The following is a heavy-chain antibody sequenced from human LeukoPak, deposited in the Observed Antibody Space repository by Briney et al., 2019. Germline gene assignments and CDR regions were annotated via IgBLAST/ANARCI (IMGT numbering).Heavy chain of an antibody. CDR1: GGTFSSYA. CDR2: IIPIFGTA. CDR3: AGAETYYYDSSGYAPFDY. Sequence: ASVKVSCKASGGTFSSYAISWVRQAPGQGLEWMGGIIPIFGTANYAQKFQGRVTITTDESTSTAYMELSSLRSEDTAVYYCAGAETYYYDSSGYAPFDYWGQGTLVTVSS. D-gene: IGHD3-22*01. V-gene: IGHV1-69*05. J-gene: IGHJ4*02.